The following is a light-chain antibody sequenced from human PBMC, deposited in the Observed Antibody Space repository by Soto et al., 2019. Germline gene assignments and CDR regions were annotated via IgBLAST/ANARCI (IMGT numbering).Light chain of an antibody. CDR2: GNI. V-gene: IGLV1-40*01. J-gene: IGLJ1*01. CDR3: QSYDNRLSGYV. CDR1: SSNIGAGYD. Sequence: QPVLTQPPSMSAAPGQRVTISCTGSSSNIGAGYDVHWYQQLPGAAPKLLIHGNINRPSGVPERFSGSKSGTSASLVITGLQPEDEATYYCQSYDNRLSGYVFGAGTKVTVL.